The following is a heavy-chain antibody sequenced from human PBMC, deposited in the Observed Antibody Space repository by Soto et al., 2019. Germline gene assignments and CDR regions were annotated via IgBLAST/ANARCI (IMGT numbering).Heavy chain of an antibody. J-gene: IGHJ6*02. CDR3: ARESHYDFWSGYKGSNLAVYYYGMDV. Sequence: SETLSLTCTVSGGSISSGGYYWSWICQHPGKGLEWIGYIYYSGSTYYNPSLKSRVTISVDTSKNQFSLKLSSVTAADTAVYYCARESHYDFWSGYKGSNLAVYYYGMDVWGQGTTVTVSS. D-gene: IGHD3-3*01. V-gene: IGHV4-31*03. CDR2: IYYSGST. CDR1: GGSISSGGYY.